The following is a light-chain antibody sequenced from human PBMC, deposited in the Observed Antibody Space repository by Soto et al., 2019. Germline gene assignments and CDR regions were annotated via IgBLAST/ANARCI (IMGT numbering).Light chain of an antibody. J-gene: IGKJ1*01. CDR3: QQYESYSPWT. CDR1: QSISSW. V-gene: IGKV1-5*01. Sequence: DIQMTQSPSALSASVGDRATITCRASQSISSWLAWYQQKPGKAPKLLIYDASTLQSGVPSRYSGSGSGTEFTLTISNLQPDDSATYYCQQYESYSPWTFGQGTKVEIK. CDR2: DAS.